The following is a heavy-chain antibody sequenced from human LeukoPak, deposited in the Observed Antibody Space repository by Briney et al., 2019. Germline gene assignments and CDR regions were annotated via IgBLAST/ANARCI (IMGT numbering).Heavy chain of an antibody. V-gene: IGHV4-38-2*01. CDR2: ISPSGST. CDR3: ALSPLGAAGTWSGLFDY. CDR1: GYSISSGYY. J-gene: IGHJ4*02. Sequence: SETLSLTCAVSGYSISSGYYWGWIRQPPGKELEWIGSISPSGSTFYNPSLKSRVTISVDTSKNPFSMKLRSVTAADTAVYYCALSPLGAAGTWSGLFDYWGEGTLVTV. D-gene: IGHD6-13*01.